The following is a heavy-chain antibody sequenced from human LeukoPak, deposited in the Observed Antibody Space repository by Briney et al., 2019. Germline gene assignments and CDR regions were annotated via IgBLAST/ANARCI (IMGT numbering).Heavy chain of an antibody. V-gene: IGHV4-59*01. Sequence: SETLSLTCTVSGGSISSYYWSWIRQAPGKGLEWIGNIYYSGTTNYSPSLKSRVTISVDTSKSQFSLKLSSVTAADTAVYYCARGYYDSSGYLISYNWFDPWGQGTLVTVSS. J-gene: IGHJ5*02. CDR3: ARGYYDSSGYLISYNWFDP. CDR1: GGSISSYY. CDR2: IYYSGTT. D-gene: IGHD3-22*01.